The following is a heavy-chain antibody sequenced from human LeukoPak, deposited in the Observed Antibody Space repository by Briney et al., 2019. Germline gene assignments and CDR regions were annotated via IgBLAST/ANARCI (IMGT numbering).Heavy chain of an antibody. CDR2: INYSGNT. V-gene: IGHV4-39*07. D-gene: IGHD3-16*01. CDR3: ARVKAGEDWFDP. CDR1: GGSIVATSYC. Sequence: PSETLSLTCTVSGGSIVATSYCWGWIRQPPVKGLEWIGSINYSGNTYYNPSLKSRVTMSVDTSKNQFSLKLTSVSAADTAVYYCARVKAGEDWFDPWGQGTLVTVS. J-gene: IGHJ5*02.